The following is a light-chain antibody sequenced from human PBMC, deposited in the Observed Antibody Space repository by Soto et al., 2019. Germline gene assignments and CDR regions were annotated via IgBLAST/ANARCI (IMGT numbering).Light chain of an antibody. CDR2: EVS. Sequence: QSVLTQPASVSGSPGQSITISCTGTSSDVGSYNLVSWYQQHPGKAPKLMIYEVSKRPSGVSNRFSGSKSGNTASQTISGLQAEDEADYYCCSYAGSSTFLYVFGTGTKVTVL. J-gene: IGLJ1*01. V-gene: IGLV2-23*02. CDR3: CSYAGSSTFLYV. CDR1: SSDVGSYNL.